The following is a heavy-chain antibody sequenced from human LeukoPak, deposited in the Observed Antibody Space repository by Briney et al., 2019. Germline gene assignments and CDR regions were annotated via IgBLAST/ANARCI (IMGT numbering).Heavy chain of an antibody. D-gene: IGHD6-13*01. Sequence: GGSLRLSCAASGFTFSSYAMSWVRQAPGKGLEWVSAISGSGGSTYYANSVKGRFTISRDNSKNTLDLQMNSRRAEDTAVYYCAKKGRIAAAGNPGGYNYWGQGTLVTVSS. CDR1: GFTFSSYA. CDR3: AKKGRIAAAGNPGGYNY. J-gene: IGHJ4*02. V-gene: IGHV3-23*01. CDR2: ISGSGGST.